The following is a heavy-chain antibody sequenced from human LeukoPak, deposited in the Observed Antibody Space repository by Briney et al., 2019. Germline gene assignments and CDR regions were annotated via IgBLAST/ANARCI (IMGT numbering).Heavy chain of an antibody. Sequence: GGSLRLSCAAPGFTFSGSAMHWVRLASGKGLEWVGRIRSKANNYATAYAASVKGRFTISRDDSKNTAYLQMNSLKTEDSAVYYCTRDYGDPTFDYWGQGTLVTVSS. J-gene: IGHJ4*02. V-gene: IGHV3-73*01. D-gene: IGHD4-17*01. CDR3: TRDYGDPTFDY. CDR1: GFTFSGSA. CDR2: IRSKANNYAT.